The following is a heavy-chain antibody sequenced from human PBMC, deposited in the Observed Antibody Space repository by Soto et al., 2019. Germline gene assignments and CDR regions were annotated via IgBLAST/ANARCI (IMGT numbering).Heavy chain of an antibody. CDR2: IYYSWST. CDR1: AGSISSYY. J-gene: IGHJ5*02. D-gene: IGHD6-13*01. V-gene: IGHV4-59*01. CDR3: ARVSGIAPAGILWFAP. Sequence: SQTLSLACTVSAGSISSYYRICIRQPPGKGREWIGYIYYSWSTNYNPSLKSRVTISVDTSKNQFSLKLSSVTAADTAVYYCARVSGIAPAGILWFAPWXQGTLVTVSS.